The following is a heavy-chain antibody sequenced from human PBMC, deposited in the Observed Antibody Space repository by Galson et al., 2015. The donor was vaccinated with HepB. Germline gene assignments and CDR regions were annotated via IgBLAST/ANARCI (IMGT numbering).Heavy chain of an antibody. CDR3: ARHASRIAAAGH. J-gene: IGHJ4*02. D-gene: IGHD6-13*01. V-gene: IGHV4-59*08. Sequence: ETLSLTCTVSGGSISSYYWSWIQQPPGKGLEWIGYIYYSGSTNYNPSLKSRVTISVDTSKNQFSLKLSSVTAADTAVYYCARHASRIAAAGHWGQGTLVTVSS. CDR1: GGSISSYY. CDR2: IYYSGST.